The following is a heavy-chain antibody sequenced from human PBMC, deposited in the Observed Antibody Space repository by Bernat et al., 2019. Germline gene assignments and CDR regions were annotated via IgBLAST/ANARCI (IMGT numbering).Heavy chain of an antibody. J-gene: IGHJ4*02. Sequence: QVQLQESGPGLVKPSETLSLTCTVSGGPIRSYYWNWIRQPPGKGLEWIGYIYYSGSTNYSPSLKSRVTISVDTSKNQFSLKLSSVTAADTAVYDCASLGGDGRSWEEGVWGQGTLVTVSS. D-gene: IGHD6-13*01. CDR3: ASLGGDGRSWEEGV. CDR2: IYYSGST. V-gene: IGHV4-59*01. CDR1: GGPIRSYY.